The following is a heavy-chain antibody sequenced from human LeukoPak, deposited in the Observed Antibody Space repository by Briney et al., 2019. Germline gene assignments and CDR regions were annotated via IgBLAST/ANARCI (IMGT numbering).Heavy chain of an antibody. D-gene: IGHD3-22*01. CDR3: ATPLDYYDRSDSHQGGD. V-gene: IGHV3-7*03. CDR1: GFPFNAYW. Sequence: GGSLRLSCAASGFPFNAYWMTWVRQAPGKGLEWVANIKHDGSEKNYVDSVKGRFTISRDNAKNSLYLQMNSLRAEDTAVYYCATPLDYYDRSDSHQGGDWGQGTLVTVSS. CDR2: IKHDGSEK. J-gene: IGHJ4*02.